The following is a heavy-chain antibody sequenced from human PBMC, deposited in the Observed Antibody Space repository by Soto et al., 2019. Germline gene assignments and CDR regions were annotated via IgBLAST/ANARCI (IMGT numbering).Heavy chain of an antibody. Sequence: ALVKVSCKTSGYTNSSYGISWVRQAPGQGLEWMGWITAYNGNTQYAQKLQGRVTMTTDTSTSTAYMELRSLTSDDTAVYYCARGVAGNSYWGQGTLVTVSS. D-gene: IGHD6-19*01. CDR1: GYTNSSYG. CDR3: ARGVAGNSY. V-gene: IGHV1-18*01. J-gene: IGHJ4*02. CDR2: ITAYNGNT.